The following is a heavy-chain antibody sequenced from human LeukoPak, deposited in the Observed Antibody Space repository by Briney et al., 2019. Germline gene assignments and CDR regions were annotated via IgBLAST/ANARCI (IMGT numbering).Heavy chain of an antibody. CDR1: GFTFSNYA. Sequence: GGSLRLSCAASGFTFSNYAISWVRQAPGKGLEWVSYISTSGSTLHYADSVKGRFTVSRDNANNSLYLQMNSLRAEDTAVYYCAREHGNYLRHWGQGTLVTVSS. D-gene: IGHD1-7*01. V-gene: IGHV3-48*01. CDR3: AREHGNYLRH. CDR2: ISTSGSTL. J-gene: IGHJ4*02.